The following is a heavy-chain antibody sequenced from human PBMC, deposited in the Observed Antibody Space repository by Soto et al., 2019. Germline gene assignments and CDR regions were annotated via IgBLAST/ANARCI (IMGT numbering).Heavy chain of an antibody. CDR3: ARDFYQSSGYCDS. CDR1: GYTFSSYG. V-gene: IGHV1-18*01. D-gene: IGHD3-22*01. J-gene: IGHJ4*02. CDR2: ISAYSGNT. Sequence: QVQLVQSGAEVKKPGASVKVSCKAYGYTFSSYGLSWVRQAPGQGLERMGWISAYSGNTVYTQRFKGRLTMATDTSPGTAYMELRSLRSDDTAVYYCARDFYQSSGYCDSWGQVSWVTVSS.